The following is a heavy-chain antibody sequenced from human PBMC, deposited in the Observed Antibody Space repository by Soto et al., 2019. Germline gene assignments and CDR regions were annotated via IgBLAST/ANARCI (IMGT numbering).Heavy chain of an antibody. Sequence: GGSLRLSCSASGFTFSSYAMHWVRQAPGKGLEYVSAISSNGGSTYYADSVKGRFTISRDNSKNTLYLQMSSLRAEDTAVYYCVKEGYYSGSYQPPYYFDYWGQGTLVTVSS. CDR2: ISSNGGST. D-gene: IGHD1-26*01. CDR3: VKEGYYSGSYQPPYYFDY. V-gene: IGHV3-64D*08. J-gene: IGHJ4*02. CDR1: GFTFSSYA.